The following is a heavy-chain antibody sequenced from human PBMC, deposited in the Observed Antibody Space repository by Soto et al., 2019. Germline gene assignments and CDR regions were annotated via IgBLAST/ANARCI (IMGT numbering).Heavy chain of an antibody. V-gene: IGHV3-11*05. D-gene: IGHD2-15*01. Sequence: GGSLRLSCAASGFTFSHYYMGWMRQAPGKGLEWVSYISGSGSSTAYTDSVKGRFTISRDDAKNSLYLQMNSLRVEDTAVYYCARGHCDGRNCYSGYYYGMDVWGQGTTVTVSS. CDR3: ARGHCDGRNCYSGYYYGMDV. J-gene: IGHJ6*02. CDR1: GFTFSHYY. CDR2: ISGSGSST.